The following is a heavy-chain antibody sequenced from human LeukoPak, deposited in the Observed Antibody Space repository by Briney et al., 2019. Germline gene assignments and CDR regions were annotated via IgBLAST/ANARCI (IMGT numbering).Heavy chain of an antibody. V-gene: IGHV3-30*02. D-gene: IGHD6-19*01. CDR3: ARDQGDSSGWYGLDY. CDR1: GFTFSSYG. Sequence: GGSLRLSCAASGFTFSSYGMHWVRQAPGKGLEWVAFIRYDGSNKYYADSVKGRFTISRDNAKNTLYLQMNSLRAEDTAVYYCARDQGDSSGWYGLDYWGQGTLVTVSS. CDR2: IRYDGSNK. J-gene: IGHJ4*02.